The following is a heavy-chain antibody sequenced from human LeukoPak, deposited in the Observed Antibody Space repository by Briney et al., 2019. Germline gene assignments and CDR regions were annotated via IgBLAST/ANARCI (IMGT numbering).Heavy chain of an antibody. J-gene: IGHJ4*02. D-gene: IGHD3-16*01. CDR3: ARGKEGVDY. Sequence: GGSLRLSCAASGFTFSSYAMNWVRQAPGKGLEWVSVIYGGGNTYYADSVKGRFTISRDNSKNTLYLQMNSLRAEDTAVYYCARGKEGVDYWGQGTLVTVSS. CDR1: GFTFSSYA. V-gene: IGHV3-53*01. CDR2: IYGGGNT.